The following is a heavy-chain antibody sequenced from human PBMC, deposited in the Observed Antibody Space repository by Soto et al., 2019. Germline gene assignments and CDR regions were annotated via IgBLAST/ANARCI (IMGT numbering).Heavy chain of an antibody. Sequence: PSETLSLTCAVSNGSINSGGYSWSWIRQHPGKGLEWIGYIFYSGTTYYNPSLKSRVTISVDTSKNQFSLKLSSVTAADTAVYYCARSVDPWGQGTLVTVSS. J-gene: IGHJ5*02. CDR1: NGSINSGGYS. CDR3: ARSVDP. CDR2: IFYSGTT. V-gene: IGHV4-31*11.